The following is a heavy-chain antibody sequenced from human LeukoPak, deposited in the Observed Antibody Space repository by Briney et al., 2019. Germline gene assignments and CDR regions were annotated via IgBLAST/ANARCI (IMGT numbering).Heavy chain of an antibody. CDR1: GFTFSTYE. D-gene: IGHD1-26*01. CDR2: ISSSGSTI. V-gene: IGHV3-48*03. J-gene: IGHJ4*02. Sequence: GGSLRLSCAASGFTFSTYEMNWVRQAPGKGLEWVSYISSSGSTIYYADSVKGRFTISRDNAKKSLFLQMNGLRAEDTAVYYCAKFSGSNLRAYWGQGSLVTVSS. CDR3: AKFSGSNLRAY.